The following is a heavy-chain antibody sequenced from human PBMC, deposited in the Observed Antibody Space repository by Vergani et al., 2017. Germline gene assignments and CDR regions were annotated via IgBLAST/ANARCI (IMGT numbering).Heavy chain of an antibody. V-gene: IGHV3-30*18. D-gene: IGHD3-10*01. J-gene: IGHJ6*02. CDR3: AKDGSGSYYYYYYYYGMDV. CDR2: ISYDGSNK. CDR1: GFTFSSYG. Sequence: QEQLVESGGGVVQPGRSLRLSCATSGFTFSSYGMHWVRQAPGKGLEWVAVISYDGSNKYYADSVKGRFTISRDNSKNTLYLQMNSLRAEDTAVYYCAKDGSGSYYYYYYYYGMDVWGQGTTVTVSS.